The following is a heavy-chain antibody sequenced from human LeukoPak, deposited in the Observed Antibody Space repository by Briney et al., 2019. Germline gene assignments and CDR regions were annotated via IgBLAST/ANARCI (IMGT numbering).Heavy chain of an antibody. CDR2: INPSGGST. CDR1: GYTFTSYY. J-gene: IGHJ5*02. D-gene: IGHD4-17*01. Sequence: ASVKVSCKASGYTFTSYYMHWVRQAPGQGLEWMGIINPSGGSTSYAQKFQGRVTMTRDTSTSTVYMELSSLRPEDTAVYYCARETGADYGDYGNWFDPWGQGTLVTVFS. V-gene: IGHV1-46*01. CDR3: ARETGADYGDYGNWFDP.